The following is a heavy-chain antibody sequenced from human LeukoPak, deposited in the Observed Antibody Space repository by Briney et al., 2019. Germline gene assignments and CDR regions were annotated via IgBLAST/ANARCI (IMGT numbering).Heavy chain of an antibody. V-gene: IGHV3-53*01. CDR2: IYSGGST. CDR1: GFTVSSNY. D-gene: IGHD5-12*01. Sequence: GGSLRLSCAASGFTVSSNYMSWVRQAPGKGLEWVSVIYSGGSTYYADSVKGRFTISRDNSKNTLYPQMNSLRAEDTAVYYCARDARYADDRYFDYWGQGTLVTVSS. J-gene: IGHJ4*02. CDR3: ARDARYADDRYFDY.